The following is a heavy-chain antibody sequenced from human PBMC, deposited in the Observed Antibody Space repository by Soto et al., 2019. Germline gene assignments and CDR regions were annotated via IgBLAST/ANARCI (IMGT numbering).Heavy chain of an antibody. J-gene: IGHJ4*02. CDR2: INAYNGNT. CDR3: ARDWFGVDY. V-gene: IGHV1-18*01. Sequence: QVQLVQSGAEVKKPGASVKVSCKASGYTFTSYGISWVRQAPGQGLEWMGWINAYNGNTNYAQKHQGRVNLNTATTTSTAYMELRSLRSDDTAVYYCARDWFGVDYWGQGTLVTVSS. CDR1: GYTFTSYG. D-gene: IGHD3-16*01.